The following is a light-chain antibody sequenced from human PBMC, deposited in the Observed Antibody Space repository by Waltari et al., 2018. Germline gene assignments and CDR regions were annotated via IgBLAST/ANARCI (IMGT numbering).Light chain of an antibody. V-gene: IGKV3-15*01. Sequence: EIMMTQSPATLSVSPGESATLPCRVSQSVSRKLAWYQQKPGQAPRLLIYDTSSRPTDIPARFSGSGSGTEFTLTISSLQSEDFAVYYCQQYSNWPPWTFSQGTKVEI. CDR3: QQYSNWPPWT. CDR1: QSVSRK. J-gene: IGKJ1*01. CDR2: DTS.